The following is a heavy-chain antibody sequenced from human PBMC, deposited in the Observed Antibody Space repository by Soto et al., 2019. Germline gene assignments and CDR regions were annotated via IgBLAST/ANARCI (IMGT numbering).Heavy chain of an antibody. CDR3: ARDRITGTYNYNWFDP. J-gene: IGHJ5*02. CDR2: IYTSGST. D-gene: IGHD1-7*01. V-gene: IGHV4-4*07. CDR1: RGSISSYY. Sequence: QVQLQESGPGLVKPSETLSLTCTVSRGSISSYYWSWIRQPAGKGVEWIGRIYTSGSTNYNPSLKSRVTMSVDTSKNQFSLKLSSVTAADTAVYYCARDRITGTYNYNWFDPWGQGTLVTVSS.